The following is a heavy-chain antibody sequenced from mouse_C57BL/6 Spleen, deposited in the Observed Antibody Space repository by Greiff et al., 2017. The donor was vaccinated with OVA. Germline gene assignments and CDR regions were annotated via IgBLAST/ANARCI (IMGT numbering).Heavy chain of an antibody. Sequence: VQLQQPGPELVKPGASVKISCKASGYAFSSSWMNWVKQRPGKGLEWIGRIYPGDGDTNYNGKFKGKATLTADKSSSTAYMQRSSLTSEDSAGYFCARVLRSYYLVNWGQGPTLTVPS. J-gene: IGHJ2*01. CDR1: GYAFSSSW. CDR2: IYPGDGDT. D-gene: IGHD1-1*01. V-gene: IGHV1-82*01. CDR3: ARVLRSYYLVN.